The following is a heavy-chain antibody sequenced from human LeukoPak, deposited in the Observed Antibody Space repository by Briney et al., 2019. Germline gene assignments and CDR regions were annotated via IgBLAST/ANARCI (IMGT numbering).Heavy chain of an antibody. V-gene: IGHV3-7*01. CDR1: GLTFSIYW. J-gene: IGHJ3*01. D-gene: IGHD2/OR15-2a*01. CDR2: IKLDGSEK. CDR3: ARSGDNNAFDF. Sequence: QAGGSVSLFCAPSGLTFSIYWMRWARHPPGRGREWVSYIKLDGSEKYYVGSVRGRFTISRDKAKNSLYLQMNSLRAEDTAVYYCARSGDNNAFDFWGQGTMVTVSS.